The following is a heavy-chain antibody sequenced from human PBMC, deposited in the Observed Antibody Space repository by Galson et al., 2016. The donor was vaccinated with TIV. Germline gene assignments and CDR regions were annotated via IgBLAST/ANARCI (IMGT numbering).Heavy chain of an antibody. CDR2: INNDGSTT. CDR3: ARPSTYYYISSYYPLDY. V-gene: IGHV3-74*01. D-gene: IGHD3-3*01. CDR1: GFTFTTYW. Sequence: SLRLSCAASGFTFTTYWKHWVRQAPGKGLVWVSRINNDGSTTTYADSVKGRFTITSDNTKNTLFLQMNGLIAEDTAVYYCARPSTYYYISSYYPLDYWGQGTLVTVSS. J-gene: IGHJ4*02.